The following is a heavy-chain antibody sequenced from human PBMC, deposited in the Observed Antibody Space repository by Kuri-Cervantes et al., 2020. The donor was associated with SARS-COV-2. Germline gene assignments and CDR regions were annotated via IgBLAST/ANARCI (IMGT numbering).Heavy chain of an antibody. Sequence: SETLSLTCTVSGGSISSGDYYWSWIRQPPGTGLEWIGYIYYSGSTYYNPSLKSRVTISVDTSKNQFSLKLSSVTAADTAVYYCARTGGSGYLGYWGQGTLVTVSS. J-gene: IGHJ4*02. CDR1: GGSISSGDYY. CDR2: IYYSGST. V-gene: IGHV4-30-4*08. CDR3: ARTGGSGYLGY. D-gene: IGHD3-22*01.